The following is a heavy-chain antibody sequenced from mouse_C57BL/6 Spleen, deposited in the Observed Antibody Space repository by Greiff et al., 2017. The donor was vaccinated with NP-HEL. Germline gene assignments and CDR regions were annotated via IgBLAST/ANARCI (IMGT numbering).Heavy chain of an antibody. D-gene: IGHD2-4*01. V-gene: IGHV1-82*01. J-gene: IGHJ4*01. Sequence: VKVVESGPELVKPGASVKISCKASGYAFSSSWMNWVKQRPGKGLEWIGRIYPGDGDTNYNGKFKGKATLTADKSSSTAYMQLSSLTSEDSAVYFCARAGIYYDYDGYAMDYWGQGTSVTVSS. CDR1: GYAFSSSW. CDR2: IYPGDGDT. CDR3: ARAGIYYDYDGYAMDY.